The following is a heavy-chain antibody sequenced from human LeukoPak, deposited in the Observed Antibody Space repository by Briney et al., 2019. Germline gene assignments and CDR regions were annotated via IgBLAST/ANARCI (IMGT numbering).Heavy chain of an antibody. D-gene: IGHD1-26*01. J-gene: IGHJ4*02. CDR2: SNHSGST. V-gene: IGHV4-34*01. CDR3: ARRKVAAPPPPLRAAPNFDY. Sequence: SETLSLTCAVYGTSFSGYYWSWIRQLPGKGLEWIGESNHSGSTNYNPSLKSRVTISVDTSKNQFSLKLSSVTAADTAVYYCARRKVAAPPPPLRAAPNFDYWGQGTLVTVSS. CDR1: GTSFSGYY.